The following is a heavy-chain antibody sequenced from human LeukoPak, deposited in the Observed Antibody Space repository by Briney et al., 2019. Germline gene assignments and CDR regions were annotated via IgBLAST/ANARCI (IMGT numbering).Heavy chain of an antibody. CDR1: AFTVSSYW. CDR2: IKQDGTEK. D-gene: IGHD6-6*01. V-gene: IGHV3-7*04. J-gene: IGHJ4*02. CDR3: ARDVRPDY. Sequence: GGSLRLSWAPDAFTVSSYWISSVRQAPGEGLEWVANIKQDGTEKYYMDSVKGRFSISRDNAKNSLYMQMNALRAEDTAVYYCARDVRPDYWGQGTLVTVST.